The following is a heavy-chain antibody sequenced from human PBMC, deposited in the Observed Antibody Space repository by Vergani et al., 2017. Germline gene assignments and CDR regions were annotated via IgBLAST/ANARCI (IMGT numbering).Heavy chain of an antibody. CDR1: GFTFSSYW. CDR2: INSDGSST. V-gene: IGHV3-74*01. J-gene: IGHJ6*03. CDR3: AAAGYYYYYYMDV. D-gene: IGHD6-13*01. Sequence: EVQLVESGGGLVQPGGSLRLSCAASGFTFSSYWMHWVRQAPGKGLVWVSRINSDGSSTSYADYVKCRFTISRDNAKNTLYLQMNSLRAEDTAVYYCAAAGYYYYYYMDVWGKGTTVTVSS.